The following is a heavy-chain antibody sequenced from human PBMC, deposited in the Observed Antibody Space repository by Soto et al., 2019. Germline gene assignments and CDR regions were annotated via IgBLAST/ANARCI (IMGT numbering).Heavy chain of an antibody. V-gene: IGHV4-39*01. CDR3: ARRWVPDIVVVPAAAYCDDY. D-gene: IGHD2-2*01. CDR1: GGSISSSSYY. Sequence: QLQLQESGPGLVKPSETLSLTCTVSGGSISSSSYYWGWIRQPPGKGLEWIGSIYYSGSTYYNPSPSSRVTRSAAPATAQSSLKLRTVTAADTAVYYCARRWVPDIVVVPAAAYCDDYWGQGTLVTVSS. J-gene: IGHJ4*02. CDR2: IYYSGST.